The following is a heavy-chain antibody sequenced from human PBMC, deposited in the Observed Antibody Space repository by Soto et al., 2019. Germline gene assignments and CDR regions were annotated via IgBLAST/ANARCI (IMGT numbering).Heavy chain of an antibody. CDR1: GGSTSSTSDY. Sequence: QLQLQESGPGLVKTSETLSVICSVSGGSTSSTSDYWAWIRQPPGKGLEWIGSIYHSGSTYYNPSLKSRVTISVDTPKTHFSLKLTSVTAGDTAIYYCARHSGRGWNDAFDVWGQGTMITVSS. CDR3: ARHSGRGWNDAFDV. V-gene: IGHV4-39*01. D-gene: IGHD1-1*01. J-gene: IGHJ3*01. CDR2: IYHSGST.